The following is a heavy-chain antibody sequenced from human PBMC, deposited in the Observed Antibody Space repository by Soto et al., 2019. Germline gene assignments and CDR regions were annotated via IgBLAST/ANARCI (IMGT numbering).Heavy chain of an antibody. J-gene: IGHJ3*02. V-gene: IGHV1-46*03. CDR3: ARVTVDYGDYLDAFDI. CDR2: INPSGGST. Sequence: GASVKVSCKESGYTFTSYYMHWVRQAPGQGLEWMGIINPSGGSTSYAQKFQGRVTMTRDTSTSTVYMELSSLRSEDTAVYYCARVTVDYGDYLDAFDIWGQGTMVT. CDR1: GYTFTSYY. D-gene: IGHD4-17*01.